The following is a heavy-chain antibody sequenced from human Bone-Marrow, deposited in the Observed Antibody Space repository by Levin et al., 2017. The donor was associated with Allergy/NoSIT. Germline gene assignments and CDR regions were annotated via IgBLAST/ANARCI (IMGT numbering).Heavy chain of an antibody. V-gene: IGHV1-69*01. D-gene: IGHD3-22*01. Sequence: KTGESLKISCKASGGTFSSYAISWVRQAPGQGLEWMGGIIPIFGTANYAQKFQGRVTITADESTSTAYMELSSLRSEDTAVYYCASASTYYYDSSGDYLPDYWGQGTLVTVSS. CDR1: GGTFSSYA. CDR3: ASASTYYYDSSGDYLPDY. J-gene: IGHJ4*02. CDR2: IIPIFGTA.